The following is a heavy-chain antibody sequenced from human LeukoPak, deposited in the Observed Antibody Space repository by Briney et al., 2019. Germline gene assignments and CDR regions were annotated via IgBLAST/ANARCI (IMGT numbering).Heavy chain of an antibody. CDR2: ISAYNGNT. V-gene: IGHV1-18*01. Sequence: ASVKVSCKASGYTFTSYGISWVRQAPGQGLEWMGWISAYNGNTNYAQKLQGRVTMTTGTSTSTAYMELRSLRSDDTAVYYCARNYYDSSGYYQGMDVWGQGTTVTVSS. CDR3: ARNYYDSSGYYQGMDV. J-gene: IGHJ6*02. CDR1: GYTFTSYG. D-gene: IGHD3-22*01.